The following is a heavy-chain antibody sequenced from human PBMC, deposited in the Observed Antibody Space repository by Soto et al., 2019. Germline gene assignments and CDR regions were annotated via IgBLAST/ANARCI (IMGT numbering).Heavy chain of an antibody. Sequence: ASVKVSCKASGYTFTSYGISWVRQAPGQGLEWMGWISAYNGNTNYAQKLQGRVTMTTDKSTSTAYMELRSLRSDDTAVYYCARDWNCSGGSCLDYWGQGTLVTVSS. CDR3: ARDWNCSGGSCLDY. D-gene: IGHD2-15*01. CDR1: GYTFTSYG. J-gene: IGHJ4*02. V-gene: IGHV1-18*01. CDR2: ISAYNGNT.